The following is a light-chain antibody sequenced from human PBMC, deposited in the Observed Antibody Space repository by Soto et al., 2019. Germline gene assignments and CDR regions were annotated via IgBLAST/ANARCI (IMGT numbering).Light chain of an antibody. V-gene: IGLV6-57*02. J-gene: IGLJ2*01. CDR2: EDN. CDR1: SGSIASNY. Sequence: NFMLTQPHSVSESPGKTVTISCTGSSGSIASNYVQWYQQRPGSAPTTVIYEDNQRPSGVPDRFSGSIDSSSNSASLTISGLKTEDEADYYCQSYDNSNHGVFGGGTKLTVL. CDR3: QSYDNSNHGV.